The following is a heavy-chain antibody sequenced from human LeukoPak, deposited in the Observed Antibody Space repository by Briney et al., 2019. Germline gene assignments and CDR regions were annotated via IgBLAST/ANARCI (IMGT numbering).Heavy chain of an antibody. CDR3: ARGGIYSQGFDY. J-gene: IGHJ4*02. Sequence: GGSLRLSCAASGFTFSGYSMNWVRQAPGKGLEWVSSISTTSDYIHYADSLKGRIAISRDNAKNSLYLQMNSLRAEDTAVYYCARGGIYSQGFDYWGQGSLVTVSS. V-gene: IGHV3-21*01. D-gene: IGHD6-13*01. CDR1: GFTFSGYS. CDR2: ISTTSDYI.